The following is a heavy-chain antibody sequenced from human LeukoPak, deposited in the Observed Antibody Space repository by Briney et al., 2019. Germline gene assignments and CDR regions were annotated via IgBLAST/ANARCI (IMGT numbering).Heavy chain of an antibody. CDR3: AREGVRSRYDLGFDP. CDR2: IYYSGST. Sequence: SETLSLTCTVSGGSISSSSYYWGWIRQPPGKGLEWIGSIYYSGSTYYNPSLKSRVTISVDTSKNQFSLKLSSVTAADTAVYYCAREGVRSRYDLGFDPWGQGTLVTVSS. D-gene: IGHD3-3*01. J-gene: IGHJ5*02. CDR1: GGSISSSSYY. V-gene: IGHV4-39*02.